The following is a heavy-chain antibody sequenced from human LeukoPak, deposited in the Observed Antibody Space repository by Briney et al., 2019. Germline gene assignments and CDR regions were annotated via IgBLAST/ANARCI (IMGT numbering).Heavy chain of an antibody. D-gene: IGHD5-18*01. J-gene: IGHJ6*03. CDR3: TREKDAYNFGLVYYYYYMHV. V-gene: IGHV3-73*01. CDR1: GLIFINTT. CDR2: IISEAKSYAT. Sequence: SLRLACAADGLIFINTTMHWVRQLSGKVLEWVGQIISEAKSYATAYSASVKGRFTISRDDSTYTAYLQMNSLQTEDTAVYYCTREKDAYNFGLVYYYYYMHVWGKGTTVTVSS.